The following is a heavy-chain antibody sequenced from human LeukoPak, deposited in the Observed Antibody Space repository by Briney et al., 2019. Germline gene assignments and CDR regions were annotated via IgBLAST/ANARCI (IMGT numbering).Heavy chain of an antibody. J-gene: IGHJ4*02. CDR1: GGSISSGGYY. CDR2: IYYSGT. Sequence: SQTLSLTCTVSGGSISSGGYYWSWIRQHPGTGLEWIGYIYYSGTSYNPSLKSRVTISVDTSKNQFSLNLSSVTAADTAVYYCARGRGGNSGELDYWGQGTLVTVSS. D-gene: IGHD4-23*01. V-gene: IGHV4-31*03. CDR3: ARGRGGNSGELDY.